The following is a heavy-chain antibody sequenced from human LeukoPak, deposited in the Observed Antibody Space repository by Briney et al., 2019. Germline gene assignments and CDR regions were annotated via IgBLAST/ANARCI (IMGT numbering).Heavy chain of an antibody. CDR1: GFTFSIDG. Sequence: PGGSLRLSCAGSGFTFSIDGMNWVRQAPGKGLEWVSSISPDSNFIPQADSVKGRFTISRDNAKNSLYLQMESLRVEDTAVYYCANFQTVGVKPFEHWGQGTLVTVSS. V-gene: IGHV3-21*01. CDR3: ANFQTVGVKPFEH. CDR2: ISPDSNFI. D-gene: IGHD1-26*01. J-gene: IGHJ5*02.